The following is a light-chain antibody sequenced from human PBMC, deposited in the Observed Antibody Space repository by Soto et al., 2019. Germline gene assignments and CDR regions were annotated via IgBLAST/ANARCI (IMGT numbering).Light chain of an antibody. CDR1: QSVSNNY. J-gene: IGKJ1*01. V-gene: IGKV3-20*01. CDR2: GAS. CDR3: QQYGSSYPWT. Sequence: ENVLTQSPGTLSLSPGERATLSCRASQSVSNNYLAWYQQKPGQAPRLLIYGASSRATGIPDRFSGSGSGTDFTLTIRRLEPEDFAVYYCQQYGSSYPWTFGQGTKVDIK.